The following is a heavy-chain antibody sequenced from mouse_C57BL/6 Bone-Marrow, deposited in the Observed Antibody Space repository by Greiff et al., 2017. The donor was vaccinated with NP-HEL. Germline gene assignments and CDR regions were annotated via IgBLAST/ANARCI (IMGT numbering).Heavy chain of an antibody. V-gene: IGHV1-15*01. CDR1: GYTFTDYE. CDR3: TEGDY. CDR2: IDPETGGT. J-gene: IGHJ4*01. Sequence: VQLQQSGAELVRPGASVTLSCKASGYTFTDYEMHWVKQTPVHGLEWIGAIDPETGGTAYNQKFKGKAILTADKSSSTAYMELRSLTSEDSGVDYCTEGDYWGQGTSVTVSS.